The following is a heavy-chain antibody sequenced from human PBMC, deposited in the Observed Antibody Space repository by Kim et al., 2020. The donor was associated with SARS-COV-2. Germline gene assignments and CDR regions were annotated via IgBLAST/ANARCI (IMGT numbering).Heavy chain of an antibody. CDR3: ARRISYYDSIYYFDY. D-gene: IGHD3-22*01. CDR1: GGSISSGGYS. V-gene: IGHV4-30-2*01. Sequence: SETLSLTCAVSGGSISSGGYSWSWIRQPPGKGLEWIGYIYHSGSTYYNPSLKSRVTISVDRSKNQFSLKLSSVTAADTAVYYCARRISYYDSIYYFDYWGQGTLVTVSS. J-gene: IGHJ4*02. CDR2: IYHSGST.